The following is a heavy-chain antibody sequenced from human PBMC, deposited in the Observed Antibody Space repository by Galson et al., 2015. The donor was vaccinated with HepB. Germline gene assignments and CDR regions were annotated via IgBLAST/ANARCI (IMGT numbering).Heavy chain of an antibody. CDR3: ARTTYYDFWSGYLNFDY. V-gene: IGHV4-39*01. D-gene: IGHD3-3*01. J-gene: IGHJ4*02. Sequence: SETLSLTCTVSGGSISSSSYYWGWIRQPPGKGLEWIGSIYYSGSTYYNPSLKSRVTISVDTSKNQFSLKLSSVTAADTAVYYCARTTYYDFWSGYLNFDYWGQGTLVTVSS. CDR1: GGSISSSSYY. CDR2: IYYSGST.